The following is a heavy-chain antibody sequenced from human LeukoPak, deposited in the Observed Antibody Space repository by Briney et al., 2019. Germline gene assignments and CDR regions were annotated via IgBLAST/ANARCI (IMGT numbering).Heavy chain of an antibody. CDR1: GGSISSSSYY. Sequence: SETLSLTCTVSGGSISSSSYYWGWIRQPPGKGLEWIGSIYYSGSTYYNPSLKSRVTISVDTSKNQFSLKLSSVTAADTAVYYCARAQYYYDSSGYKRNWFDPWGQGTLVTVSS. CDR2: IYYSGST. V-gene: IGHV4-39*07. J-gene: IGHJ5*02. CDR3: ARAQYYYDSSGYKRNWFDP. D-gene: IGHD3-22*01.